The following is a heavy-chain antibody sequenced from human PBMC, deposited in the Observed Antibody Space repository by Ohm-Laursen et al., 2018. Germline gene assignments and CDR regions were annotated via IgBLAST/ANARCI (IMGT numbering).Heavy chain of an antibody. Sequence: TLSLTCTVSGGSVSSAGFYWSWIRQPPGKGLEWIGYIYYSGTTNYNPSLKSRVTISLNTSKNQFSLKLSSVTAADTAVYYCARRGHAFDIWGQGTMVTVSS. CDR2: IYYSGTT. CDR3: ARRGHAFDI. V-gene: IGHV4-61*08. CDR1: GGSVSSAGFY. J-gene: IGHJ3*02.